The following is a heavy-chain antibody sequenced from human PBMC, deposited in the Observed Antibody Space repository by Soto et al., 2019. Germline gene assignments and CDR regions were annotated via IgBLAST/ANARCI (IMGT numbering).Heavy chain of an antibody. D-gene: IGHD3-3*02. J-gene: IGHJ4*02. V-gene: IGHV3-23*01. CDR2: ISSSGIT. Sequence: DVQLLESGGGLVQPGGSRRFSGAAPGINFLTYAMAWVRQAPGKGLEWVSVISSSGITYYADSVKGRFTISRDISNSTLFLQMNSLRVEDTAVYYCTKMGTSIWYMDYFDYWGRGSLVIVSS. CDR1: GINFLTYA. CDR3: TKMGTSIWYMDYFDY.